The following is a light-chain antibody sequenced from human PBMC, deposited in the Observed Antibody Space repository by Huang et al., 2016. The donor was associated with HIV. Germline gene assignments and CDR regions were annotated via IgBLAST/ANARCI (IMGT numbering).Light chain of an antibody. V-gene: IGKV4-1*01. J-gene: IGKJ1*01. Sequence: DIVMAQSPDSLAVSPGERATINCKSSQTVLYSLNKKNYLAWFQQKPGRPPKLLIYWATTRESGVPDRFSGSGSGTDFTLTINNLQAEDVAVYFCLQYYSVPQTFGHGTKLEIK. CDR1: QTVLYSLNKKNY. CDR3: LQYYSVPQT. CDR2: WAT.